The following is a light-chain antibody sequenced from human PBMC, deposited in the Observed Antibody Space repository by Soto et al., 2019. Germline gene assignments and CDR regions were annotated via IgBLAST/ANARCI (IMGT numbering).Light chain of an antibody. J-gene: IGKJ4*01. Sequence: DIQLTQSPSFLSAFVGDPVTITCRASQAMSTYLAWYQQKPGKVPKLLIRSASTLQSGVPPRFSGGGSGTEFTLTISTLQPDDSGIYYCQQLNGYQLAFGGGTNVEIK. CDR1: QAMSTY. CDR3: QQLNGYQLA. V-gene: IGKV1-9*01. CDR2: SAS.